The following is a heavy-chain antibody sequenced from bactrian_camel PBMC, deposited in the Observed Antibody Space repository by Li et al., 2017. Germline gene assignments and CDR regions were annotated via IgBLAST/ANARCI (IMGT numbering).Heavy chain of an antibody. Sequence: DVQLVESGGDLVQPGGSLTLSCTASGFTFSSSDMNWVRQAPGRGLEWVSVHGRGGESYYQGSVEGRFTISRDNAKNTVYLQMNSLKPEDTAVYYCAAGIIGVVVYAYWGQGTQVTVS. CDR2: HGRGGES. J-gene: IGHJ4*01. V-gene: IGHV3S40*01. CDR3: AAGIIGVVVYAY. CDR1: GFTFSSSD.